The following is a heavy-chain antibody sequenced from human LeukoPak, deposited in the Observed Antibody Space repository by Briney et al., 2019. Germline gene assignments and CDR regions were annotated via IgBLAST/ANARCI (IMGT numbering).Heavy chain of an antibody. CDR3: TREMYDSGGYRVSYFDY. CDR1: GGSISSYY. CDR2: IYTSGST. D-gene: IGHD3-22*01. Sequence: SETLSLTCTVSGGSISSYYWSWIRQPAGKGLEWIGRIYTSGSTNYNPSLKSRVTMSVDTSKNQFSLKLSSVTAADTAIYYCTREMYDSGGYRVSYFDYWGQGTLVTVSS. J-gene: IGHJ4*02. V-gene: IGHV4-4*07.